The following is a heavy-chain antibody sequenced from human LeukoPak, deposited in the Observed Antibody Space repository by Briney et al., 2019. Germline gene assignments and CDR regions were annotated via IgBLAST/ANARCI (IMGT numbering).Heavy chain of an antibody. CDR1: GGSISSNSYY. CDR2: ISYSGST. CDR3: ARHDYPAFSYYYGMDV. D-gene: IGHD4/OR15-4a*01. J-gene: IGHJ6*02. Sequence: SETLSLTCTVSGGSISSNSYYWGWIRQPPGKGLEWIGSISYSGSTYYNPSLKSRVTISVDTSKSQFSLKLSSVTAADTAVYYCARHDYPAFSYYYGMDVWGQGTTVTVSS. V-gene: IGHV4-39*01.